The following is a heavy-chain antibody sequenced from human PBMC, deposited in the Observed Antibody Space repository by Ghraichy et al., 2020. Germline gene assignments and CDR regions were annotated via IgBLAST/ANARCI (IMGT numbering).Heavy chain of an antibody. J-gene: IGHJ3*02. V-gene: IGHV1-2*04. CDR3: ARVLTVGATSDAFDI. D-gene: IGHD1-26*01. CDR2: INPNSGGT. CDR1: GYTFTGYY. Sequence: ASVKVSCKASGYTFTGYYMHWVRQAPGQGLEWMGWINPNSGGTNYAQKFQGWVTMTRDTSISTAYMELSRLRSDDTAVYYCARVLTVGATSDAFDIWGQGTMVTVSS.